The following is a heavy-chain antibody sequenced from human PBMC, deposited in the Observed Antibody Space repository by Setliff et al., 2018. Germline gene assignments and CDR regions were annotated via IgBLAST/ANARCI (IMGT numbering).Heavy chain of an antibody. CDR3: ARVKAPALYYYMDV. CDR1: GYTFTGYY. D-gene: IGHD3-16*02. J-gene: IGHJ6*03. V-gene: IGHV1-2*06. CDR2: INPNSGGT. Sequence: ASVKVSCKASGYTFTGYYMHWVRQAPGQGLEWMGRINPNSGGTNYAQKFQGRVTMTRDTSIGTAYMELSRLRSDDTAVYYCARVKAPALYYYMDVWGKGTTVTAP.